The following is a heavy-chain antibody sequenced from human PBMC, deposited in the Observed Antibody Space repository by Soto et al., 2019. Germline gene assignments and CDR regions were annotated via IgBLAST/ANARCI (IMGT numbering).Heavy chain of an antibody. Sequence: SETLSLTCAVSGGSISSGGYSWSWIRQPPGKGLEWIAYIYYSGSTNYNPSLKSRVTISVDTSKNHFSLKLSSVTAADTAMYYCARHLEVAGNDAFDIWGQGTMVTVSS. J-gene: IGHJ3*02. CDR1: GGSISSGGYS. CDR2: IYYSGST. CDR3: ARHLEVAGNDAFDI. D-gene: IGHD6-19*01. V-gene: IGHV4-61*03.